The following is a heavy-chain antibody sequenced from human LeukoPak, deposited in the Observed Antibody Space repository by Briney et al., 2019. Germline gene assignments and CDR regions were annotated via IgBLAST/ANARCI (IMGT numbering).Heavy chain of an antibody. V-gene: IGHV4-38-2*02. CDR2: IYHSGST. CDR1: GYSISSYYY. D-gene: IGHD6-13*01. Sequence: SETLSLTCTVSGYSISSYYYWGWIRQPPGKGLEWIGSIYHSGSTYYSPSLKSRVTISVDTSKNQFSLKLSSVTAADTAVYYCARDIAAANFDYWGQGTLVTVSS. CDR3: ARDIAAANFDY. J-gene: IGHJ4*02.